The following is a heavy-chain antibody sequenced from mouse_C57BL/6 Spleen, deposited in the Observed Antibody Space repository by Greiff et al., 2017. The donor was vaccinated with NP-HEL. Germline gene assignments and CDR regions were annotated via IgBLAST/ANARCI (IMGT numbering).Heavy chain of an antibody. CDR3: ARGSDSSGYVDY. Sequence: VQLQQSGAELVMPGASVKLSCKASGYTFTSYWMHWVKQRPGQGLEWIGEIDPSDSYTNYNQKFKGKSTLTVDKSSSTAYMQLSSLTSEDSAVYYCARGSDSSGYVDYWGQGTTLTVSS. D-gene: IGHD3-2*02. CDR1: GYTFTSYW. V-gene: IGHV1-69*01. CDR2: IDPSDSYT. J-gene: IGHJ2*01.